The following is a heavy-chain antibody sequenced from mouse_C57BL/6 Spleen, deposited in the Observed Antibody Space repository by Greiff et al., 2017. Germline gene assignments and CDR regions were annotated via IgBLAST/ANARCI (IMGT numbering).Heavy chain of an antibody. CDR3: ARSDYYGSSPYFDY. V-gene: IGHV1-64*01. J-gene: IGHJ2*01. CDR2: IHPNSGST. CDR1: GYTFTSYW. D-gene: IGHD1-1*01. Sequence: QVQLKQPGAELVKPGASVKLSCKASGYTFTSYWMHWVKQRPGQGLEWIGMIHPNSGSTNYNEKFKSKATLTVDKSSSTAYMQLSSLTSEDSAVYYCARSDYYGSSPYFDYWGQGTTLTVSS.